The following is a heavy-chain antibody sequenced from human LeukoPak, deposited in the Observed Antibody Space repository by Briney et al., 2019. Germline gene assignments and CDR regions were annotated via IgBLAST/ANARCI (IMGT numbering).Heavy chain of an antibody. CDR3: ARGGQLLYDWFDP. CDR2: IYYSGST. V-gene: IGHV4-31*03. Sequence: SQTLSLTCTVSGGSISSGGYYWSWIRQHPGKGLEWIGHIYYSGSTYYNPSLKSRATISVDTSKNQFSLKLSSVTAADTAVYYCARGGQLLYDWFDPWGQGTLVTVSS. CDR1: GGSISSGGYY. D-gene: IGHD2-2*02. J-gene: IGHJ5*02.